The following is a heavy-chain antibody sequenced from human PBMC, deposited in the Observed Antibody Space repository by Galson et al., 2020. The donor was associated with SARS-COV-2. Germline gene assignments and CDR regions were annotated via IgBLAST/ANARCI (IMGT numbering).Heavy chain of an antibody. Sequence: TGGSLRLSCAASGFTFSTYAINWVRQAPGKGLEWVSGIRGSGGLTYTAESVKGRFTISRDNSKNTLYLQMNSLRAEDTAVYYWAKDRVQGGYYTYAMDVWGQGTTVTVSS. V-gene: IGHV3-23*01. D-gene: IGHD3-22*01. J-gene: IGHJ6*02. CDR2: IRGSGGLT. CDR3: AKDRVQGGYYTYAMDV. CDR1: GFTFSTYA.